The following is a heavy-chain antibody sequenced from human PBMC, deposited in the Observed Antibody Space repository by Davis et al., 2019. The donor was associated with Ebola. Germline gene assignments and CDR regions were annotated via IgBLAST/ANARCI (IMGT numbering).Heavy chain of an antibody. CDR1: GYSFSSFG. CDR3: AKVPGYCSGGACFSFGYYHGMDV. D-gene: IGHD2-15*01. Sequence: PGGSLRLSCAASGYSFSSFGIHWVRQGPGKGLEWVAVISNDGSKKFYVDSVKSRFIISRDNSENTVYLQMNSLSAEDTAVYYCAKVPGYCSGGACFSFGYYHGMDVWGQGTTVTVSS. V-gene: IGHV3-30*18. J-gene: IGHJ6*02. CDR2: ISNDGSKK.